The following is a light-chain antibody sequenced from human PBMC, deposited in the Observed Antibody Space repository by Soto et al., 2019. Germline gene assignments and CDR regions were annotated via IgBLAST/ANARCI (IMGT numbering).Light chain of an antibody. CDR3: GTWDTSLNVLYV. J-gene: IGLJ1*01. Sequence: QSVLTQSPSASGTPGQTVTISCFGSSSNVGKNTVNWYQQVSGAAPNLLIFNSNQRPSGVPDRFSAFKSATSVTLAITGLQTGDEADYYCGTWDTSLNVLYVFGTGTKVTVL. CDR2: NSN. V-gene: IGLV1-44*01. CDR1: SSNVGKNT.